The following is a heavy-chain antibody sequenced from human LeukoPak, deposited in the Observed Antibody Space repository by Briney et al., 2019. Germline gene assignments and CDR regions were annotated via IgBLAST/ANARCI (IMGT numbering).Heavy chain of an antibody. D-gene: IGHD6-19*01. CDR3: ARGPGYSSGWYVLSVDY. CDR2: ISYDGSIK. Sequence: PGRSLRLSCAASGFTLSSYAMHWVRQAPGKGLEWVAVISYDGSIKYYADSVKGRFTASRDNSKNMLYLQMNSLSAEDTAVYYCARGPGYSSGWYVLSVDYWGQGTLVTVSS. V-gene: IGHV3-30-3*01. J-gene: IGHJ4*02. CDR1: GFTLSSYA.